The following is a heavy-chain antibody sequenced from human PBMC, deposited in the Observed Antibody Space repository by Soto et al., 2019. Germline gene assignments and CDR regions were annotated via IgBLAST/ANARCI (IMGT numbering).Heavy chain of an antibody. D-gene: IGHD4-17*01. CDR2: VYYRGRS. V-gene: IGHV4-39*01. J-gene: IGHJ4*02. Sequence: LSLTCTVSGGSVTNSSYYWGWIRQSPGKGLEWIGSVYYRGRSYSKSSVKSRVTISVDTSKNRFSLSLNSETASDTAVYFCVSQRTTVPTQAYFDYWGPGALVTVSS. CDR1: GGSVTNSSYY. CDR3: VSQRTTVPTQAYFDY.